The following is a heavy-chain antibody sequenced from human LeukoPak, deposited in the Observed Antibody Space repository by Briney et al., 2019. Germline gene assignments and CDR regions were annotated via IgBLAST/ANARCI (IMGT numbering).Heavy chain of an antibody. D-gene: IGHD6-13*01. J-gene: IGHJ5*02. CDR2: IYYSGST. V-gene: IGHV4-39*07. CDR3: ARDPHSSSWQSAGWFDP. Sequence: PSGTLSLTCTVSGGSISSSSYYWGWIRQPPGNGLEWIGSIYYSGSTYYNPSLKSRVTISVDTSKNQFSLKLSSVTAADTAVYYCARDPHSSSWQSAGWFDPWGQGTLVTVSS. CDR1: GGSISSSSYY.